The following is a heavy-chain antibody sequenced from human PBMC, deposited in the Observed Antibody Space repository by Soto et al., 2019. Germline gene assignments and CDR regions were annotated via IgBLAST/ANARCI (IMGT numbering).Heavy chain of an antibody. V-gene: IGHV5-51*01. D-gene: IGHD2-2*01. Sequence: GESLKISCKASGYNFANYWIGWVRQMPGKGLEWVGIIYPGGSDTRYSPSFQGQVTISADKSTFTAYLQWSSLKASDTAMYYCARHGPYCESTRCYGHDNWSDSWGLGTRVTVAS. J-gene: IGHJ5*01. CDR1: GYNFANYW. CDR3: ARHGPYCESTRCYGHDNWSDS. CDR2: IYPGGSDT.